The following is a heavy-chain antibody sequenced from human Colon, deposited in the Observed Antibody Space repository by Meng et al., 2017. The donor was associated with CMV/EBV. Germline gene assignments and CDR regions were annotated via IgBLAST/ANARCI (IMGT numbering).Heavy chain of an antibody. Sequence: GESLKISCTASGFPLSDYHIKWIRQAPGKGLEYVAYISTSGSTVYYADSVMGRLTISRDNINNVVSLHMTSLRGDDAGVYYCARGNTGGDYYFYGMDLWGQETTVTVSS. J-gene: IGHJ6*02. CDR3: ARGNTGGDYYFYGMDL. D-gene: IGHD3-10*01. CDR1: GFPLSDYH. V-gene: IGHV3-11*01. CDR2: ISTSGSTV.